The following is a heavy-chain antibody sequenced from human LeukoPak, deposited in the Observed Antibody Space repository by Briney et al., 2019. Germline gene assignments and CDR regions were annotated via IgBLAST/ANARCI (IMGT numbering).Heavy chain of an antibody. CDR1: GGSFSGYY. V-gene: IGHV4-34*01. CDR3: ARTYSSSSLDAFDI. CDR2: INHSGST. Sequence: PSETLSLACAVYGGSFSGYYWSWIRQPPGKGLEWIGEINHSGSTNYNPSLKSRVTISVDTSKNQFSLKLSSVTAADTAVYYCARTYSSSSLDAFDIWGQGTMVTVSS. D-gene: IGHD6-6*01. J-gene: IGHJ3*02.